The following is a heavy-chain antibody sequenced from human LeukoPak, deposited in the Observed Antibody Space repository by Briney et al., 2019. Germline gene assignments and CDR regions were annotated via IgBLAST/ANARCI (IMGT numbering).Heavy chain of an antibody. D-gene: IGHD3-22*01. V-gene: IGHV3-7*01. CDR2: IKQDGSEK. J-gene: IGHJ3*02. CDR1: GFTFSSYW. Sequence: GRSLRLSCAASGFTFSSYWMSWVRQAPGKGLEWVANIKQDGSEKYYVDSVKGRFTISRDNAKNSLYLQMNSLRAEDTAVYYCARAHPYYYDSSGYSRSYDAFDIWGQGTMVTVSS. CDR3: ARAHPYYYDSSGYSRSYDAFDI.